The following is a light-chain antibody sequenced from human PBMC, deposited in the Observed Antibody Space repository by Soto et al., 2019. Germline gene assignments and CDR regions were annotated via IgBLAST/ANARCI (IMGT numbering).Light chain of an antibody. V-gene: IGKV1-5*01. CDR2: DAS. CDR1: QTISGW. CDR3: QQYKSYPWT. Sequence: DIQMTQSPSTLSASVGDGVTITCRASQTISGWLAWYQQRPGKAPTLLISDASSLRSGVPSRFSGSGSGTEFTPTISSLQPDDFGSYYCQQYKSYPWTFGHGTKVDIK. J-gene: IGKJ1*01.